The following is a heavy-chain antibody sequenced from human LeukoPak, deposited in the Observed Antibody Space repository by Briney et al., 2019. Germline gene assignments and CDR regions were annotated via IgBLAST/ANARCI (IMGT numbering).Heavy chain of an antibody. V-gene: IGHV5-51*01. J-gene: IGHJ4*02. Sequence: GESLKISCKGSGYSFTSYWIGWVRQKPGKGLEYMCLIHPGDSDTRYSPSFQGQVTISVDKSINTAYLQWSSLKASDTAMYYCVRHLYEGGANHLFDYWGQGTLVTVSS. CDR1: GYSFTSYW. D-gene: IGHD3-16*01. CDR2: IHPGDSDT. CDR3: VRHLYEGGANHLFDY.